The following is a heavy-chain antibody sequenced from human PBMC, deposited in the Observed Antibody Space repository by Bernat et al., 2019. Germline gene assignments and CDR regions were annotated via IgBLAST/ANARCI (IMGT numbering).Heavy chain of an antibody. V-gene: IGHV3-30*02. CDR2: LSYDGTNK. CDR1: GFSFSAYN. J-gene: IGHJ4*02. Sequence: QVQLVESGGGVVQPGGSLRLSRAASGFSFSAYNMHWVRQAPGTGLEWVAFLSYDGTNKYYGDSVKGRFTVSRDNSKNTLYLQMNSLRSADTAVYYCARDRGVYFDYWGQGTLVTVSS. CDR3: ARDRGVYFDY. D-gene: IGHD3-10*01.